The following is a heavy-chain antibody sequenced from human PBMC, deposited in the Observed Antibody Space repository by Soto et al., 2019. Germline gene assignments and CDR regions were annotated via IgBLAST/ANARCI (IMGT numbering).Heavy chain of an antibody. Sequence: SLRLSCLVSGFTFGDYAMSWGRQAPGKGLEWVSLIRSKASGETIEYAASVRGRFTISRDDSKSIAYLQMSSLETEDTAVYYCARGRTRLDYWGQGALVTVSS. CDR2: IRSKASGETI. CDR1: GFTFGDYA. CDR3: ARGRTRLDY. V-gene: IGHV3-49*04. J-gene: IGHJ4*02. D-gene: IGHD4-17*01.